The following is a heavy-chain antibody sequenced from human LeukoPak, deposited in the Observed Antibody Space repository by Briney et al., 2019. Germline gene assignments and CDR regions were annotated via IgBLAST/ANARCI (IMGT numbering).Heavy chain of an antibody. Sequence: GGSLRLSCGASGFTFNTYNMHWVRQAPGKGLGWVGFIYYDGSNKYYADSVKGRFTISRDNSKNTLYLQMNSLRVEDTAVYYCAKDMMRGTTYYYYYMDVWGKGTTVTVSS. CDR2: IYYDGSNK. CDR1: GFTFNTYN. D-gene: IGHD1-14*01. CDR3: AKDMMRGTTYYYYYMDV. V-gene: IGHV3-30*02. J-gene: IGHJ6*03.